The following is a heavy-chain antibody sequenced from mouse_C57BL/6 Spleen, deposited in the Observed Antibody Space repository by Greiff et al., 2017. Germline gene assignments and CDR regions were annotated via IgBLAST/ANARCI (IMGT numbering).Heavy chain of an antibody. J-gene: IGHJ4*01. CDR3: ARGGTVVATDAMDY. Sequence: QVQLQQSGAELARPGASVKLSCKASGYTFTSYGISWVKQRTGQGLEWIGKIYPRSGNTYYNEKFKGKATLTADKSSSTAYMELRSLTSEDSAVYFCARGGTVVATDAMDYWGQGTSVTVYS. V-gene: IGHV1-81*01. CDR2: IYPRSGNT. CDR1: GYTFTSYG. D-gene: IGHD1-1*01.